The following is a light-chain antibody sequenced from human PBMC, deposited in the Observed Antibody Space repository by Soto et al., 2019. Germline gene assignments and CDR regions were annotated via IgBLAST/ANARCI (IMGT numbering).Light chain of an antibody. V-gene: IGKV2-28*01. CDR1: QSLLHSNGYNY. CDR2: LGS. Sequence: DIVMTQSPLSLLVTPGEPASISCRSSQSLLHSNGYNYLDWYLQKPGQSPQLLIYLGSNRASGVPDRFSGSGSGTDFTLKISRVEAEDVGVYYCMQALKTPYTFGQGTKLEIK. J-gene: IGKJ2*01. CDR3: MQALKTPYT.